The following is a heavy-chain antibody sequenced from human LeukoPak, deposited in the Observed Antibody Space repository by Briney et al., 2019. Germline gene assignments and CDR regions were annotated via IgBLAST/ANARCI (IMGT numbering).Heavy chain of an antibody. Sequence: ASVKVSCKASGYTFTGYYMHWVRQAPGQGLEWMGGIIPIFGTANYAQKFQGRVTITADKSTSTAYMELSSLRSEDTAVYYCAIQPAIQLGFDYWGQGTLVTVSS. CDR2: IIPIFGTA. J-gene: IGHJ4*02. D-gene: IGHD5-18*01. CDR1: GYTFTGYY. V-gene: IGHV1-69*06. CDR3: AIQPAIQLGFDY.